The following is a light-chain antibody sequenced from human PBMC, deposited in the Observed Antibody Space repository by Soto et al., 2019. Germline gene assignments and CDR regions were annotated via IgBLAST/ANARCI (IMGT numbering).Light chain of an antibody. CDR1: QSVSNN. Sequence: EIVLTQSPGTLSLSAGERATLSCRASQSVSNNYLAWYQQKPGQAPRLLIYGASTRATGIPARFSGSGAGTEFTLTINSLQSEDFAVYYCQQYNNWPLTFGGGTTVDI. CDR2: GAS. V-gene: IGKV3-15*01. J-gene: IGKJ4*01. CDR3: QQYNNWPLT.